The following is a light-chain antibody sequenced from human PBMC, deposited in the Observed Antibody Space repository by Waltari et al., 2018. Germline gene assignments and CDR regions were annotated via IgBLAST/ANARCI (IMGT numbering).Light chain of an antibody. Sequence: EIVLTQSPDFQSVTPKEKVTITCRASQSIGTSVHWYQQKPDQSPKLIIKYASQSISGVPSRFSGSGYGTGFTLSINSLEAEDAAVYYCHQSNGLPRTFGQGTKVEIK. V-gene: IGKV6D-21*02. CDR2: YAS. CDR3: HQSNGLPRT. CDR1: QSIGTS. J-gene: IGKJ1*01.